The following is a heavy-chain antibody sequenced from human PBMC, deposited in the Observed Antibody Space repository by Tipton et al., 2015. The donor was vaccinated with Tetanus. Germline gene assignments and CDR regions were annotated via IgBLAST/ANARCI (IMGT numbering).Heavy chain of an antibody. CDR3: PKVKRQWLIYYSGLDV. Sequence: SLRLSCAASGLSFVNYGMSWVRHAPGKWLEWVSAISGSGVNTHYAAAAKGRFSISRDNSKNTLYLQMDSLRVEDTAVYFCPKVKRQWLIYYSGLDVWGQGATVTVS. J-gene: IGHJ6*02. CDR1: GLSFVNYG. V-gene: IGHV3-23*01. CDR2: ISGSGVNT. D-gene: IGHD6-19*01.